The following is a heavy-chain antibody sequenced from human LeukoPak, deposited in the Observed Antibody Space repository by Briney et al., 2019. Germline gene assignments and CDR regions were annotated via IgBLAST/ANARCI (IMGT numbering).Heavy chain of an antibody. V-gene: IGHV1-3*01. CDR1: GYTFTSYA. CDR3: ARVDTATAEAFDI. D-gene: IGHD5-18*01. Sequence: ASVKVSCKASGYTFTSYAMHWVRQAPGQRLEWMGWINAGNGNTKYSQKFQGRVTITRDTSASTAYMELSSLRSEDTAVYYCARVDTATAEAFDIWGQGTMVTVSS. J-gene: IGHJ3*02. CDR2: INAGNGNT.